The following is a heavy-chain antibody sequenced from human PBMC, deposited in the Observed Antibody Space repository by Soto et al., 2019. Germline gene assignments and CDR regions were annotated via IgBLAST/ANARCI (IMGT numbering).Heavy chain of an antibody. CDR3: ARTTYGSGSFE. J-gene: IGHJ4*02. Sequence: SETLSLACTVSVGSIRSYYWSWIRQPPGKGLEWIGYIYYSGITNYNPSLKRRVTISVDTSKNQFSLKLSSVTAADTAVYYCARTTYGSGSFEWGQGTLVTVSS. CDR2: IYYSGIT. CDR1: VGSIRSYY. V-gene: IGHV4-59*01. D-gene: IGHD3-10*01.